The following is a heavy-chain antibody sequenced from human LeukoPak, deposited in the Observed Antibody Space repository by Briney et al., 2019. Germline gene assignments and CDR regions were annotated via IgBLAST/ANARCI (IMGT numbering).Heavy chain of an antibody. D-gene: IGHD5-24*01. V-gene: IGHV1-69*13. CDR1: GGIFSSYA. J-gene: IGHJ4*02. CDR2: IIPIFGKT. CDR3: ARGFHPQLQVHLY. Sequence: GASVKVSCKASGGIFSSYAFNWVRQAPGQGLEWMGGIIPIFGKTNDAQKFQAIVTITADESTNTAYMELSSLRSEDTADYYCARGFHPQLQVHLYWGQGTLVAVSS.